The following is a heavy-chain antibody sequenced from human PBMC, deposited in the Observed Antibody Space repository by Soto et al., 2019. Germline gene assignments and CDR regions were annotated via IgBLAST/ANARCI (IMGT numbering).Heavy chain of an antibody. J-gene: IGHJ6*02. D-gene: IGHD6-6*01. CDR3: ARDSYSSSYGLNYYYGMDV. CDR1: GYTFTSYG. CDR2: ISAYNGNT. V-gene: IGHV1-18*04. Sequence: ASVKVSCKASGYTFTSYGISWVRQAPGQGLEWMGWISAYNGNTNYAQKLQVRVTMTTDTSTSTAYMELRSLRSDDTAVYYCARDSYSSSYGLNYYYGMDVWCQGNTVTVSS.